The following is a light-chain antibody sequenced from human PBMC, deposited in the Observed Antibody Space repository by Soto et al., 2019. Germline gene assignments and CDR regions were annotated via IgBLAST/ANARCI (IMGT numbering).Light chain of an antibody. J-gene: IGKJ2*01. CDR1: QSLLHSNGYNY. CDR3: MQGLQIMYT. Sequence: DVVMTQSPLSLPVTPGEPASISCRSSQSLLHSNGYNYLDWYLQKPGQSPQLLIYLGSNRASGVTDRFSGSGSGTDFTLKISRVEAEDVGFYYCMQGLQIMYTFGQGTKLEIK. CDR2: LGS. V-gene: IGKV2-28*01.